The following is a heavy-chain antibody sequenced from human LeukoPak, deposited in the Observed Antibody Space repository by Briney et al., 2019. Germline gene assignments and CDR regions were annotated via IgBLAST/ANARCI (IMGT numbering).Heavy chain of an antibody. Sequence: GGSLRLSCAASGFAFSSYAMHWVRQAPGKGLEWLTVISNDGRNEYYADSVKSRFTISRDNSKNTLYLQMNSLRAEDSGLYYCGRDPASSALQINSDSWGQGTLVTVSS. J-gene: IGHJ4*02. V-gene: IGHV3-30*03. CDR2: ISNDGRNE. CDR1: GFAFSSYA. CDR3: GRDPASSALQINSDS. D-gene: IGHD1-1*01.